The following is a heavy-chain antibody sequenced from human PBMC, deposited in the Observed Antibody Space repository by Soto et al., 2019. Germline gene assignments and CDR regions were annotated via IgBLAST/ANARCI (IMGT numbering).Heavy chain of an antibody. V-gene: IGHV1-69*13. Sequence: SVKVSCKASGGTFSSYAISWVRQAPGQGLEWMGGIIPIFGTANYAQKFQGRVTITADESTSTAYMELSSLRSEDTAVYYCARGVVPAANWFDPWGQGTLVTVSS. CDR3: ARGVVPAANWFDP. CDR1: GGTFSSYA. D-gene: IGHD2-2*01. J-gene: IGHJ5*02. CDR2: IIPIFGTA.